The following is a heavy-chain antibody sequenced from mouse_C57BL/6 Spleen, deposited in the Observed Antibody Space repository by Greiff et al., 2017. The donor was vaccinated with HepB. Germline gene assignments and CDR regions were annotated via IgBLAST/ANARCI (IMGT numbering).Heavy chain of an antibody. J-gene: IGHJ2*01. D-gene: IGHD1-1*01. CDR3: ASTTVVAEGFDY. CDR2: INPSNGGT. Sequence: QVQLQQPGTELVKPGASVKLSCKASGYTFTSYWMHWVKQRPGQGLEWMGNINPSNGGTNYNEKFKSKATLTVDKSSSTAYMQLSSLTSEDSAVYYCASTTVVAEGFDYWGQGTTLTVSS. V-gene: IGHV1-53*01. CDR1: GYTFTSYW.